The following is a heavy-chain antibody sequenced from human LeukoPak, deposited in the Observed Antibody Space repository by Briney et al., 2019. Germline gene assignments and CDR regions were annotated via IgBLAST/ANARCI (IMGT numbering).Heavy chain of an antibody. CDR3: ARHSYIGYYYYMDV. D-gene: IGHD1-26*01. CDR2: INHSGST. CDR1: GGSFSGYY. V-gene: IGHV4-34*01. Sequence: SETLSLTCAVYGGSFSGYYWSWIRQPPGKGLEWIGEINHSGSTNYNPSLKSRVTISVDTSKNQFSLKLSSVTAADTAVYYCARHSYIGYYYYMDVWGKGTTVTISS. J-gene: IGHJ6*03.